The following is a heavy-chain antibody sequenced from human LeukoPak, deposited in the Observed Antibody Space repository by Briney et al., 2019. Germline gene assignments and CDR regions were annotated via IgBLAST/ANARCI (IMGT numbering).Heavy chain of an antibody. CDR1: GGSISSYY. D-gene: IGHD4/OR15-4a*01. V-gene: IGHV4-59*06. Sequence: PSETLSLTCTISGGSISSYYWSWIRQHPGKGLEWIGYIYYSGSTYYNPSLKSRVTISVDTSKNQFSLKLSSVTAADTAVYYCARGAAAPGAFDIWGQGTMVTVSS. CDR2: IYYSGST. J-gene: IGHJ3*02. CDR3: ARGAAAPGAFDI.